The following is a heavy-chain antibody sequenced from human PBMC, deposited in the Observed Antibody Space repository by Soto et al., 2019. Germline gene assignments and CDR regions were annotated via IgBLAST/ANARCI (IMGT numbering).Heavy chain of an antibody. V-gene: IGHV3-23*01. D-gene: IGHD2-2*01. CDR3: AKDLKYCSSTSCGQTRFDP. Sequence: GGSLRRSCAASGFTFSSYAMSWVRQAPGKGLEWVSAISGSGGSTYYADSVKGRFTISRDNSKNTLYLQMNSLRAEDTAVYYCAKDLKYCSSTSCGQTRFDPWGQGTLVTVSS. CDR1: GFTFSSYA. J-gene: IGHJ5*02. CDR2: ISGSGGST.